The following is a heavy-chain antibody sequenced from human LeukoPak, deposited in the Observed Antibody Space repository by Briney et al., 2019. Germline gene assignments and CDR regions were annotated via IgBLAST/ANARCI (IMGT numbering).Heavy chain of an antibody. D-gene: IGHD3-10*01. CDR1: GYTFTGYY. V-gene: IGHV1-2*06. CDR3: ARVPEWFGELLEHFDY. Sequence: ASVKVSCKASGYTFTGYYMHWVRQAPGQGLEWMGRINPNSGGTNYAQKFQGRVTMTRDTSISTAYMELSRLRSDDTAVYYCARVPEWFGELLEHFDYWGQGTRVTVSS. J-gene: IGHJ4*02. CDR2: INPNSGGT.